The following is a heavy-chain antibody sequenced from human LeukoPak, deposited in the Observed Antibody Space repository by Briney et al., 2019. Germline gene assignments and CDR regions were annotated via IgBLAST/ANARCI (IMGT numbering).Heavy chain of an antibody. CDR1: GGSISSYY. CDR3: ARDLRYFDWLLFDY. V-gene: IGHV4-59*01. CDR2: IYYSGST. J-gene: IGHJ4*02. Sequence: SETLSLTCTVSGGSISSYYWSWIRQPPGKGLEWIGYIYYSGSTNYNPSLKSRVTISVDTSKNQFSLKLSSVTAADTAVYYCARDLRYFDWLLFDYWGQGTLVTVSS. D-gene: IGHD3-9*01.